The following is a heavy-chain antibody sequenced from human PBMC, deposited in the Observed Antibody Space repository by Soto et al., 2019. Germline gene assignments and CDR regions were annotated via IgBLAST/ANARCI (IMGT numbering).Heavy chain of an antibody. J-gene: IGHJ4*02. Sequence: GESLKIYCKGSGYSFTSYWISWVRQMPGKGLEWMGRIDPSDSYTNYSPSFQGHVTISADKSISTAYLQWSSLKASDTAIYYCARHVGSYSGFDYWGQGTLVTVSS. CDR3: ARHVGSYSGFDY. V-gene: IGHV5-10-1*01. D-gene: IGHD1-26*01. CDR2: IDPSDSYT. CDR1: GYSFTSYW.